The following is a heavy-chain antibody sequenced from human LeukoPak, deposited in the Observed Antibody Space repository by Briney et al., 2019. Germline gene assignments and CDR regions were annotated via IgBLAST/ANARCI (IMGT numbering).Heavy chain of an antibody. Sequence: PGGSLRLSCAASGFTVSSNYMSWVRQAPGQGLEWVSLIYSGGSTYYADSVRGRFTISRDKSKNTVFLQMNSLRAEDTAVYYCASPGGVRGYFHHWGQGTLVTVSS. V-gene: IGHV3-66*01. CDR2: IYSGGST. J-gene: IGHJ1*01. D-gene: IGHD3-10*01. CDR3: ASPGGVRGYFHH. CDR1: GFTVSSNY.